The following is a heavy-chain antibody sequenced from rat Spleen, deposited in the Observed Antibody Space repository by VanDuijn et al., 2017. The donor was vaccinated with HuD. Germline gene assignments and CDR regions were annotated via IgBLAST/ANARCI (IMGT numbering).Heavy chain of an antibody. CDR1: GFNFNDYW. V-gene: IGHV4-2*01. D-gene: IGHD1-1*01. CDR3: VGEDLGGNY. CDR2: INGDSSIK. Sequence: EVKLVESGGGLVQPGRSLTLSCAASGFNFNDYWMGWVRQAPGTGLEWIGEINGDSSIKKYIPSLKDRLTISRDNAQKTLYLQMSKLGFADTATYYCVGEDLGGNYWGQGVMVTVSS. J-gene: IGHJ2*01.